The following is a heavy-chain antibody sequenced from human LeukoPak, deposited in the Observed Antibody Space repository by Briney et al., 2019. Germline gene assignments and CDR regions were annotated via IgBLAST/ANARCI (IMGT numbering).Heavy chain of an antibody. Sequence: LGTLSLTRTVSGGSPSGYYRRWIRQPPGRGLGRVGNIYYRGSTNYIPTLKSRVNISVDTSKSQFSLELSSVTAADTAVYYCARASRDGYSYCLVDYWGQGTLVTVSS. CDR2: IYYRGST. D-gene: IGHD5-18*01. CDR1: GGSPSGYY. V-gene: IGHV4-59*01. CDR3: ARASRDGYSYCLVDY. J-gene: IGHJ4*02.